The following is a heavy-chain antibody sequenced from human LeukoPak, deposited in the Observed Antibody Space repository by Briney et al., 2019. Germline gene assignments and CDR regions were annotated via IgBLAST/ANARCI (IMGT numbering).Heavy chain of an antibody. CDR2: IYYSGST. CDR3: ARSSEGRYYYDSSGFSYYYYYMDV. CDR1: GGSISSYY. Sequence: SETLSLTCTVSGGSISSYYWSWIRQPPGKGLEWIGYIYYSGSTYYNPSLRSRVTISVDTSRNQFSLKLSSVTAADTAVYYCARSSEGRYYYDSSGFSYYYYYMDVWGKGTTVTISS. J-gene: IGHJ6*03. D-gene: IGHD3-22*01. V-gene: IGHV4-59*01.